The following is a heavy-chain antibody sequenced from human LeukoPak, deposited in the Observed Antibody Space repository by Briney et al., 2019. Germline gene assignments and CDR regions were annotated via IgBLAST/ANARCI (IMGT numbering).Heavy chain of an antibody. CDR3: ARDLGGSYGYFDY. CDR2: IWYDGSNK. V-gene: IGHV3-33*01. Sequence: PGGSLRLSCAASGFTFSSYNMHWVRQAPGKGLEWVAVIWYDGSNKYRADSVKGRFTISRDNSKNTLYLQMNSLRAEDTAVYFCARDLGGSYGYFDYWGQGTLVTVSS. D-gene: IGHD1-26*01. J-gene: IGHJ4*02. CDR1: GFTFSSYN.